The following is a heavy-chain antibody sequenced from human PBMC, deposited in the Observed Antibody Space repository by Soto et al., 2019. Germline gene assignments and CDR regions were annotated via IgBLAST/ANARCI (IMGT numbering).Heavy chain of an antibody. CDR2: INHSGST. CDR1: GGSFSGYY. V-gene: IGHV4-34*01. Sequence: QVQLQQWGAGLLKPSETLSLTCAVYGGSFSGYYWSWIRQPPGKGLEWIGEINHSGSTNYNPSLKSRVTLTVDTSKNQFSLKLSSVTAAETAVYYCAKIAAAGMGYYYYGMDDWGQGTTVTVSS. CDR3: AKIAAAGMGYYYYGMDD. J-gene: IGHJ6*02. D-gene: IGHD6-13*01.